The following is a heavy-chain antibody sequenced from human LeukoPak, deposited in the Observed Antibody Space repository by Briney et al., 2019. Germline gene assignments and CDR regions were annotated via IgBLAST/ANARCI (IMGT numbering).Heavy chain of an antibody. V-gene: IGHV1-2*06. CDR1: GYTVTGYY. J-gene: IGHJ4*02. Sequence: ASVKVSCKASGYTVTGYYMHWVRQAPGQGLEWMGRINPNSGGTNYAQKFQGRVTMTRDTSISTAYMELSRLRSDDTAVYYCARVTSSWAGFDYWGQGTLVTVSS. CDR3: ARVTSSWAGFDY. CDR2: INPNSGGT. D-gene: IGHD6-13*01.